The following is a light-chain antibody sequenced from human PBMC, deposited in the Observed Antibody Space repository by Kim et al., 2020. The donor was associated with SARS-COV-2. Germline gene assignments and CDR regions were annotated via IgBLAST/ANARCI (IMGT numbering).Light chain of an antibody. J-gene: IGKJ1*01. CDR3: QQYHRSPWT. CDR2: GAS. Sequence: SPGESATLSCRASQSVDNGYLAWYQQKPGQAPRLLMYGASSRATGVPDSFSGSGSGTDFTLTISRLEPDDFAVYYCQQYHRSPWTFGQGTKVDIK. V-gene: IGKV3-20*01. CDR1: QSVDNGY.